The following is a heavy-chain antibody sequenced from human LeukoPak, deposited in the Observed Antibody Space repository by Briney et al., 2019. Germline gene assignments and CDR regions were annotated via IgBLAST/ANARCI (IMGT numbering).Heavy chain of an antibody. Sequence: GASVKVSCKASGYTFTGYYMHWVRQAPGQGLEWMGWINPNSGGTNYAQKFQGRVTMTRDTSISTAYMELSRLRSDDTAVYYCARVDRSEGPPESDNWFDSWGQGTLVTVSS. D-gene: IGHD2-15*01. CDR2: INPNSGGT. CDR1: GYTFTGYY. CDR3: ARVDRSEGPPESDNWFDS. V-gene: IGHV1-2*02. J-gene: IGHJ5*01.